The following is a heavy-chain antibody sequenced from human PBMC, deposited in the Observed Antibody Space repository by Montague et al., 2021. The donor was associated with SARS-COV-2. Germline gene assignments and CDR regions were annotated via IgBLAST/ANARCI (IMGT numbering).Heavy chain of an antibody. V-gene: IGHV4-31*03. CDR2: IYYSGST. CDR1: GGSISSGGYY. J-gene: IGHJ4*02. Sequence: TLSLTCTVSGGSISSGGYYWSWIRQHPGKGLEWFGYIYYSGSTXYKPSLKSRVTISVDTSKNQFSLKLSSVTAADTAVYYCARASGKKTIFGVVISYFDYWGQGTLVTVSS. D-gene: IGHD3-3*01. CDR3: ARASGKKTIFGVVISYFDY.